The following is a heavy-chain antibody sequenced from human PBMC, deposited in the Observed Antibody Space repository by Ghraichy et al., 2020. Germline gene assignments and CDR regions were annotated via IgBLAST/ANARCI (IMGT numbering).Heavy chain of an antibody. J-gene: IGHJ6*03. CDR3: ATRDHYNFDYMDV. D-gene: IGHD5-24*01. CDR2: INPNGGNT. CDR1: GYTFTIYY. Sequence: ASVKVSCKASGYTFTIYYLHWVRQAPGQGLEWMGIINPNGGNTTYAQKFQGRVTMTRDTSTSTVYMELSSLRSEDTAIYYCATRDHYNFDYMDVWGTGTPVTVSS. V-gene: IGHV1-46*03.